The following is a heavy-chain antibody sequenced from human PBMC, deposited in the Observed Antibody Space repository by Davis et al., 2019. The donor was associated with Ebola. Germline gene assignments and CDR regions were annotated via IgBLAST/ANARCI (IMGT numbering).Heavy chain of an antibody. CDR2: TNHSGST. CDR3: ARHGEWLRTYFDY. V-gene: IGHV4-34*01. D-gene: IGHD5-12*01. CDR1: GGSFRGYY. J-gene: IGHJ4*02. Sequence: MPSETLSPTCAVYGGSFRGYYSSWIRQPPGKGLEWIGETNHSGSTNYNPSLRNRFTISVNTTKIHSSLKLSSMAAADAAVYYCARHGEWLRTYFDYWGQGTLVTVSS.